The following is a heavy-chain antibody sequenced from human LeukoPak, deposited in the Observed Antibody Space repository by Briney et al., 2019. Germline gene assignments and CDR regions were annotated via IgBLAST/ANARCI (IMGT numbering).Heavy chain of an antibody. CDR1: GFTFGSHS. J-gene: IGHJ5*01. D-gene: IGHD6-19*01. CDR2: ISTSSSSI. V-gene: IGHV3-48*02. Sequence: GGSLRLSCAASGFTFGSHSMNWVRQAPGKGLEWVSYISTSSSSIYYADSVKGRFTISRNNAKNSLYLQMNSLRDEDTAVYYCARDSSWGYSSGWFDYWGQGTLVTVSS. CDR3: ARDSSWGYSSGWFDY.